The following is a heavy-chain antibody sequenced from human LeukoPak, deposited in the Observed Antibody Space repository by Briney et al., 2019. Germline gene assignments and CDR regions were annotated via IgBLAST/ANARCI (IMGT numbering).Heavy chain of an antibody. V-gene: IGHV3-7*04. Sequence: GESLKISCAASGFTFSSYWMSWVRQAPGKGLEWVANIKEDGSGKKYVDSVKGRFTTSRDNAKNSLYLQLNSLRAEDTAVYYCARMRDGYMGRYYFDYWGQGTLVTVSS. CDR3: ARMRDGYMGRYYFDY. CDR2: IKEDGSGK. CDR1: GFTFSSYW. J-gene: IGHJ4*02. D-gene: IGHD5-24*01.